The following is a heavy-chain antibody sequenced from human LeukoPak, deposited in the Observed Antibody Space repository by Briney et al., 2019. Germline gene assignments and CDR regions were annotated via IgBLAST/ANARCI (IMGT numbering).Heavy chain of an antibody. CDR3: ATARADCSGGSCFYYYMDV. Sequence: SVKVSCKASGGTFSSYAISWVRQAPGQGLEWMGGIIPIFGTANYAQKFQGRVTITADESTGTAYMELSSLRSEDTAVYYCATARADCSGGSCFYYYMDVWGKGTTVTVSS. V-gene: IGHV1-69*13. D-gene: IGHD2-15*01. J-gene: IGHJ6*03. CDR2: IIPIFGTA. CDR1: GGTFSSYA.